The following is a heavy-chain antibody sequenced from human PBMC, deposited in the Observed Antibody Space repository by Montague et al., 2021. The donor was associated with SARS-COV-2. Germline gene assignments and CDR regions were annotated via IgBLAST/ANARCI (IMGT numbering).Heavy chain of an antibody. CDR3: ARDRETTTDKFYGMDV. CDR2: IYYNGYT. V-gene: IGHV4-59*01. D-gene: IGHD1-1*01. CDR1: GGSISTYY. Sequence: SETLSLTCTVSGGSISTYYWNWIRQPPGKGLEWIGYIYYNGYTAYNPSPKSRVTISADTSKNQFSLKLTSVTAADTAVYYCARDRETTTDKFYGMDVWGQGTTVTVSS. J-gene: IGHJ6*02.